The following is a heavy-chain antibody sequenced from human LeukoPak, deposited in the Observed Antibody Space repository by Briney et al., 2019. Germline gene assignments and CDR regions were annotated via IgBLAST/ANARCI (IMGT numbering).Heavy chain of an antibody. J-gene: IGHJ4*02. V-gene: IGHV4-59*01. CDR1: GGSISSYY. D-gene: IGHD5-12*01. CDR3: ARGYSGYDPLDY. Sequence: PSETLSLTCTVSGGSISSYYWSWIRQPPGKGLEWIGYIYYSGSTNYNPSLKSRVTISVDTSKNQFPLKLSSVTAADTAVYYCARGYSGYDPLDYWGQGTLVTVSS. CDR2: IYYSGST.